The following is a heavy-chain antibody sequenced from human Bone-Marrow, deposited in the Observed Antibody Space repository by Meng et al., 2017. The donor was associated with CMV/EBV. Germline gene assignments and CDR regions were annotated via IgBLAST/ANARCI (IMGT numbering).Heavy chain of an antibody. CDR1: GYTFTGYY. CDR2: INPNSGNT. D-gene: IGHD2-2*01. CDR3: ARVNIVVVPAALYYYYYGMDV. J-gene: IGHJ6*02. Sequence: ASVKVSCKASGYTFTGYYMHWVRQAPGQGLEWMGWINPNSGNTGYAQKFQGRVTMTRNTSISTAYMELSSLRSEDTAVYYCARVNIVVVPAALYYYYYGMDVWGQGTTVTVSS. V-gene: IGHV1-8*02.